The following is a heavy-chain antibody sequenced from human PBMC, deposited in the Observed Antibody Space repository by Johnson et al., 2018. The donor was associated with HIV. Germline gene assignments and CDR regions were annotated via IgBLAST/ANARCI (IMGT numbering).Heavy chain of an antibody. J-gene: IGHJ3*02. CDR3: ARVGSGHGYNFDI. D-gene: IGHD1-14*01. CDR1: GFTVSNNY. Sequence: VQLVESGGGLVQPGGSLRLSCAASGFTVSNNYMNWVRQAPGKGLEWVSLIYRDNSTYYADSVKGRFTISRDNSKNTLFSQMGSMRAEDMAVYYCARVGSGHGYNFDIWGQGTMVTVSS. CDR2: IYRDNST. V-gene: IGHV3-66*02.